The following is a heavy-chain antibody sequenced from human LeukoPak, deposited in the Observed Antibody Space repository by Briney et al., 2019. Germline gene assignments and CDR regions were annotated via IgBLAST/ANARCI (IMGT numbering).Heavy chain of an antibody. CDR3: ARLRGSYFPFDY. D-gene: IGHD1-26*01. CDR1: GGSISSYY. CDR2: IYTSGST. J-gene: IGHJ4*02. Sequence: SQTLSLTCAVSGGSISSYYWSWIRQPAGKGLEWIGRIYTSGSTNYNPSLKSRVTMSVDTSKNQFSLKLSSVTAADTAVYYCARLRGSYFPFDYWGQGTLVTVSS. V-gene: IGHV4-4*07.